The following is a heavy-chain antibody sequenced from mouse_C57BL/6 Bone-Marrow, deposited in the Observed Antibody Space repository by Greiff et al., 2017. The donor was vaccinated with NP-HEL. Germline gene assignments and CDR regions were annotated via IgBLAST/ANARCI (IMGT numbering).Heavy chain of an antibody. CDR2: INPNNGGT. D-gene: IGHD2-4*01. V-gene: IGHV1-18*01. Sequence: EVKLVESGPELVKPGASVKIPCKASGYTFTDYNMDWVKQSHGKSLEWIGDINPNNGGTIYNQKFKGKATLTVDKSSSTAYMELRSLTSEDTAVYYCARKDDYDEEGFDYWGQGTTLTVSS. J-gene: IGHJ2*01. CDR3: ARKDDYDEEGFDY. CDR1: GYTFTDYN.